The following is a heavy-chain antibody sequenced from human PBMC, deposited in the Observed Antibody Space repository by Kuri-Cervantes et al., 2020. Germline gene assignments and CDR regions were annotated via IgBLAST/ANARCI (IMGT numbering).Heavy chain of an antibody. Sequence: GGSLRLSCAASGFTFTSYWMHWVRQAPGKGLEWVSRINGDGTRTNYAESVKGRCSISRDNAKNTLYLQMENLRVEDTAFYYCARGLGFGDFNWFEPWGQGTLVTVSS. CDR1: GFTFTSYW. J-gene: IGHJ5*02. CDR2: INGDGTRT. D-gene: IGHD3-10*01. V-gene: IGHV3-74*01. CDR3: ARGLGFGDFNWFEP.